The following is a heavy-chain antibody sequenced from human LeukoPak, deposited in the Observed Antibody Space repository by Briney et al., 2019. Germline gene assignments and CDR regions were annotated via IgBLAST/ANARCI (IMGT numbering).Heavy chain of an antibody. D-gene: IGHD7-27*01. CDR1: GFTFNSYL. V-gene: IGHV3-74*01. J-gene: IGHJ2*01. CDR2: IDGDGATT. Sequence: PGRSLRLSCAASGFTFNSYLMSWVRQAPGKGLVWVSRIDGDGATTSYEDSVKGRFTISRDNANNMGYLEMNSLRVEDTAVYYCTRDSGADRRYFDLWGRGTLVTVSS. CDR3: TRDSGADRRYFDL.